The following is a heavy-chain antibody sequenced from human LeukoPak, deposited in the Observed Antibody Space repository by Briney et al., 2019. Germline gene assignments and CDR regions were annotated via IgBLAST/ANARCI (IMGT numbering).Heavy chain of an antibody. J-gene: IGHJ4*02. CDR1: GFTFSSYA. V-gene: IGHV3-30*02. D-gene: IGHD4-17*01. Sequence: AGGSLRLSCAASGFTFSSYAIHCVRQAPGKGLEWVAFIRSDGSNKYYADSVRGRFTISRDNSKNTVYLQMNSLRAEDTALYYCAKDTLTRDYEFDYWGQGTLVTVSS. CDR2: IRSDGSNK. CDR3: AKDTLTRDYEFDY.